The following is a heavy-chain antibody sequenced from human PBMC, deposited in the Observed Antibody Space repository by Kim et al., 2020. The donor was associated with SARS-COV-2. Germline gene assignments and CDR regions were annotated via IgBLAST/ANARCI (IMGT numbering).Heavy chain of an antibody. Sequence: GGSLRLSCAASGFTFSDYYMSWIRQAPGKGLEWVSYISSSGSTIYYADSVKGRFTISRDNAKNSLYLQMNSLRTEDTAVYYCARDGATVTTPLIDYWGQGTLVTVSS. V-gene: IGHV3-11*01. CDR3: ARDGATVTTPLIDY. CDR1: GFTFSDYY. D-gene: IGHD4-17*01. CDR2: ISSSGSTI. J-gene: IGHJ4*02.